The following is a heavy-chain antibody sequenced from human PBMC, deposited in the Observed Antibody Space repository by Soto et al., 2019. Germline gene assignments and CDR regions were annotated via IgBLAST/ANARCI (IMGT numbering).Heavy chain of an antibody. CDR2: VSTSIRST. J-gene: IGHJ3*02. Sequence: VPAVKKPGASLKVSCTASGYSFSGYAITWVRQDPGQGLEWLGWVSTSIRSTMSAEKLQGRLTMTTDTSTTTVYMELRGLTSDDTAVYYCARDSGAALYGEDALDIWGQGTMVSVSS. V-gene: IGHV1-18*04. CDR3: ARDSGAALYGEDALDI. D-gene: IGHD3-10*01. CDR1: GYSFSGYA.